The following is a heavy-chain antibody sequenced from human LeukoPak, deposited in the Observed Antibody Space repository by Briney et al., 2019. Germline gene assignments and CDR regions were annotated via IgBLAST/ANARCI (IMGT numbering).Heavy chain of an antibody. D-gene: IGHD1-7*01. J-gene: IGHJ5*02. CDR2: INHSGST. CDR1: GGSFSGYY. CDR3: ARGHKWNYFWFDP. V-gene: IGHV4-34*01. Sequence: SETLSLTCAVYGGSFSGYYWSWIRQPPGKGLEWIGEINHSGSTNYNPSLKSRVTISVDTSKNQFSLKLSSVTAADTAVYYCARGHKWNYFWFDPWGQGTLVTVSS.